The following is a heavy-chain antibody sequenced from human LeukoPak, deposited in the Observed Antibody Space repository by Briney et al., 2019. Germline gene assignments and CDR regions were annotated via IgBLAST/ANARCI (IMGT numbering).Heavy chain of an antibody. D-gene: IGHD2-21*02. Sequence: ASVKVSCKASGYTFTGYYMHWVRQAPGQGLEWMGWINPNSGGTNYAQKFQCRVTMTRDTSISTAYMELSRLRSDDTAVYYCARVLGLVVVTVGYWGQGTLVTVSS. CDR1: GYTFTGYY. J-gene: IGHJ4*02. CDR3: ARVLGLVVVTVGY. V-gene: IGHV1-2*02. CDR2: INPNSGGT.